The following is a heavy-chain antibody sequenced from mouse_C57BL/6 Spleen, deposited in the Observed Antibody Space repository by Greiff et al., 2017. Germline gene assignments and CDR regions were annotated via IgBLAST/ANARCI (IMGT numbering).Heavy chain of an antibody. CDR1: GYAFSSYW. CDR2: IYPGDGDT. CDR3: ARRGYDYDVDFDD. V-gene: IGHV1-80*01. D-gene: IGHD2-4*01. J-gene: IGHJ2*01. Sequence: QVQLKESGAELVKPGASVKISCKASGYAFSSYWMNWVKQRPGKGLEWIGQIYPGDGDTNYNGKFKGKATLTADKSSSTAYMQLSSLTSEDSAVYFCARRGYDYDVDFDDWGQGTTLTVSS.